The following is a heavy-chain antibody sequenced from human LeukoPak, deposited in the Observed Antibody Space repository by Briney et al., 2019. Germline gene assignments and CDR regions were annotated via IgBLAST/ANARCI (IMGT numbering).Heavy chain of an antibody. Sequence: PGGSLRLSCAASGFTFSSYAMHWVRQAPGKGLEWVAVISYDGSNKYYADSVKGRFTISRDNSKNTLYLQMNSLRAEDTAVYYCAREGGPEPRVVVVAATPADYYGMDVWGQGTTVTVSS. D-gene: IGHD2-15*01. CDR1: GFTFSSYA. CDR3: AREGGPEPRVVVVAATPADYYGMDV. J-gene: IGHJ6*02. V-gene: IGHV3-30-3*01. CDR2: ISYDGSNK.